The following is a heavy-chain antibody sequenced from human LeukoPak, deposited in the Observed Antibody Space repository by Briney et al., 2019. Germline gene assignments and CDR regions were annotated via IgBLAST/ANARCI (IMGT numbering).Heavy chain of an antibody. Sequence: GGSLRLSCAASGFTFSSYGMHWVRQAPGKGLEWVAFIRYDGSNKYYADSVKGRFTISRDNSKNTLYLQMNSLRAEDTAVYYCALGGERIPANFDPWGQGTLVTVSS. CDR1: GFTFSSYG. CDR3: ALGGERIPANFDP. J-gene: IGHJ5*02. CDR2: IRYDGSNK. V-gene: IGHV3-30*02. D-gene: IGHD2-21*01.